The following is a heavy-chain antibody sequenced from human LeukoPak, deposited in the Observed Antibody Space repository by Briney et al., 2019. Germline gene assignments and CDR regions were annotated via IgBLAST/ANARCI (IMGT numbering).Heavy chain of an antibody. J-gene: IGHJ4*02. CDR1: GFTFSSYA. Sequence: GGSLRLSCAASGFTFSSYAMSWVRQAPGKGLERVSAISGSGGSTYYADSVKGRFTISRDNSENTLYLQMNSLRAEDTAVYYCAKLTGTTGGADYWGQGTLVTVSS. CDR2: ISGSGGST. V-gene: IGHV3-23*01. D-gene: IGHD1-1*01. CDR3: AKLTGTTGGADY.